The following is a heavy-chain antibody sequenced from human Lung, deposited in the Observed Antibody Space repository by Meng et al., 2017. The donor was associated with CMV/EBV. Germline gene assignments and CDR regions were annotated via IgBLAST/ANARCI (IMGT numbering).Heavy chain of an antibody. CDR3: ARVHSSKSGDAFDF. V-gene: IGHV3-7*01. CDR2: IKRDGSEK. Sequence: GGSLRLSCAASGFTLSNYWMSWVRQAPGKGLEWVANIKRDGSEKYYVDSVTGRFTISRDNAKNSLYLQMNSLRAEDTAVYYCARVHSSKSGDAFDFWGQGXTVTVSS. J-gene: IGHJ3*01. D-gene: IGHD3-22*01. CDR1: GFTLSNYW.